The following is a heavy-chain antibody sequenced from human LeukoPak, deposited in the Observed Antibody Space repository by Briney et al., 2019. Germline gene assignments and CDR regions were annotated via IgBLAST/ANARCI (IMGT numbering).Heavy chain of an antibody. CDR1: GFTFTKYS. J-gene: IGHJ5*02. Sequence: GGSLRLSCAASGFTFTKYSMNWVRQAPGKGLEWVSYISSSSDTIYYADSVKGRFTISRDNAKNSLYLQMNSLRAEDTAVYYCAARGGWPYNWFDPWGQGTLVTVSS. CDR2: ISSSSDTI. V-gene: IGHV3-48*04. D-gene: IGHD6-19*01. CDR3: AARGGWPYNWFDP.